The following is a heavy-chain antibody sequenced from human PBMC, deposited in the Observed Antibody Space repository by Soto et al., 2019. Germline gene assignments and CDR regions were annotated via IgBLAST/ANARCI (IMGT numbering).Heavy chain of an antibody. V-gene: IGHV3-23*01. CDR1: GFTFSSYA. CDR2: ISGSGGST. J-gene: IGHJ6*02. Sequence: QPGGSLRLSCAASGFTFSSYAMSWVRQAPGKGLEWVSAISGSGGSTYYADSVKGRFTISRDNSKNTLYLQMNSLRAEDTAVYYCAKDKRTIFGVVIFYGMDVWGQGTTVTVSS. CDR3: AKDKRTIFGVVIFYGMDV. D-gene: IGHD3-3*01.